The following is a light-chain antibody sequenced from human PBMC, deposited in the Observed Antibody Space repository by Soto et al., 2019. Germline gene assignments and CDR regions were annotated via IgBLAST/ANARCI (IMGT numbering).Light chain of an antibody. J-gene: IGLJ2*01. CDR2: SDN. CDR3: AAWDDSLHVV. V-gene: IGLV1-44*01. CDR1: SSNIGTYT. Sequence: QSVLTQPPSASETPGQRVTISCSGSSSNIGTYTVNWYQQLPGTAPKFLINSDNQRPSGVPDRFSGSKSGTSASLAISGLQSEDEADYYCAAWDDSLHVVFGGGTKLTVL.